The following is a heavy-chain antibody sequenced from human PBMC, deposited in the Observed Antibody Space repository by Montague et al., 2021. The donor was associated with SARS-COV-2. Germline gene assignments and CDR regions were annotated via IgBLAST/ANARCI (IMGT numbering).Heavy chain of an antibody. Sequence: SETLSLTCTVSGDSVSSSDHYWGWIRQPPGKGLEWFGIVYYSGYTXYNPSVKGRVTISIDASKNQFSLKLNSLTATDTAIYHCARRRLREDYFDFWGQGTLLTVSS. D-gene: IGHD4-17*01. V-gene: IGHV4-39*01. CDR3: ARRRLREDYFDF. CDR1: GDSVSSSDHY. CDR2: VYYSGYT. J-gene: IGHJ4*02.